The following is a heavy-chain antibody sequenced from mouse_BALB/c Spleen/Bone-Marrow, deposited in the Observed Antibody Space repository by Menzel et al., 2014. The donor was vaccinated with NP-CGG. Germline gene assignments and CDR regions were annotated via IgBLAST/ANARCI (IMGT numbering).Heavy chain of an antibody. CDR3: ARGSYYEGAMDY. CDR2: IWAGGST. D-gene: IGHD1-1*01. CDR1: GFSLTSYG. Sequence: VQLVESGPGLVAPSQSLSIACTVSGFSLTSYGVHWVRQPPGKVLEWLGVIWAGGSTNYNSALMSRLSISKDNSKSQVCLKMNSLQTDDTAMYYCARGSYYEGAMDYWGQGTSVTVSS. J-gene: IGHJ4*01. V-gene: IGHV2-9*02.